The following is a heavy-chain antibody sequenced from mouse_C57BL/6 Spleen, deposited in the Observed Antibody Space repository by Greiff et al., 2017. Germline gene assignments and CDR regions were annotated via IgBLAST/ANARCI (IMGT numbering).Heavy chain of an antibody. CDR1: GYTFTSYW. Sequence: VQLQQPGAELVRPGSSVKLSCKASGYTFTSYWMDWVKQRPGQGLEWIGNIYPSDSETHYNQKFKDKATLTVDKSSSTAYMQLSSLTSEDSAVYYCARGITTVEYYYAMDYWGQGTSVTVSS. V-gene: IGHV1-61*01. CDR3: ARGITTVEYYYAMDY. CDR2: IYPSDSET. J-gene: IGHJ4*01. D-gene: IGHD1-1*01.